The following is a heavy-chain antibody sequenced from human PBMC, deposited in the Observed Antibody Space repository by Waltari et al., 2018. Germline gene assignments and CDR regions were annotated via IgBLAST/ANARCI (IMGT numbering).Heavy chain of an antibody. D-gene: IGHD6-13*01. Sequence: QVQLVQSGAEVKKPLASVKVSCKASGYTFTSYDINWVRQATGQGIEWMGWMNPNSGNTGYAKKFKGRITMTRNTSISTAHMELSGLTSEDTAVYYCARGIASAGRPAGHYYYYMDVWGKGTTVTVSS. V-gene: IGHV1-8*02. CDR1: GYTFTSYD. CDR2: MNPNSGNT. J-gene: IGHJ6*03. CDR3: ARGIASAGRPAGHYYYYMDV.